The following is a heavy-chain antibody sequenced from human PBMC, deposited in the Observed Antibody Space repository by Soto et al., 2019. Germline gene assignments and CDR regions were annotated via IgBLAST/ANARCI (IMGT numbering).Heavy chain of an antibody. CDR1: GFSLSTSGVG. D-gene: IGHD2-15*01. Sequence: QITLKESGPTLVKPTQTLTLTCTFSGFSLSTSGVGVGWIRQPPGKALEWLALIYWDDDKRYSPSLKSRLTLTKDTSKNQVVLTRTNMDPVDTATYYCAHRLEYCSGGSCYGEYFDYWGQGTLVTVSS. V-gene: IGHV2-5*02. CDR3: AHRLEYCSGGSCYGEYFDY. J-gene: IGHJ4*02. CDR2: IYWDDDK.